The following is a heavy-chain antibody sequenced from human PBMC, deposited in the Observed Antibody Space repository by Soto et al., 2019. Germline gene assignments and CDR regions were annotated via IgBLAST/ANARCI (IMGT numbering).Heavy chain of an antibody. V-gene: IGHV1-69*01. Sequence: QVQLVQSGAEVKKPGSSVKVSCKASGGTFSSYAISWVRQAPGQGLEWMGGLIPIFGTANYAQKFQGRVTITAVECRSTAYMEMSSLRSEDTAVYYCARRFCYDSSGGFDYWGQGTLVTVSS. J-gene: IGHJ4*02. CDR2: LIPIFGTA. CDR3: ARRFCYDSSGGFDY. D-gene: IGHD3-22*01. CDR1: GGTFSSYA.